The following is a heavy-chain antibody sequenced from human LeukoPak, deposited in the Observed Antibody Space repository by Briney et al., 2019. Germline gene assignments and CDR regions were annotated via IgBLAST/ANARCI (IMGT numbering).Heavy chain of an antibody. V-gene: IGHV3-30*02. Sequence: GGSLRLSCAASGFTFSSYGMHWVRQAPGKGLEWVAFIRYDGSNKYYADSVKGRFTISRDNSKNTLYLQMNSLRAEDTAVYYCARDSPPVVPAAMAYMDVWGKGTTVTVSS. J-gene: IGHJ6*03. CDR3: ARDSPPVVPAAMAYMDV. CDR2: IRYDGSNK. D-gene: IGHD2-2*01. CDR1: GFTFSSYG.